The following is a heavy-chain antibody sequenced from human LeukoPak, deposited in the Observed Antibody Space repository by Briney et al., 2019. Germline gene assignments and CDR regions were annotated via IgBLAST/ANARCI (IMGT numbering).Heavy chain of an antibody. Sequence: NPSETLSLTCTVSGFSISSGYYWGWIRQPPGKGLECIGNIYRSGSTYYSPSLKSRVTISIDTSKNQFSLKLSSVTAADTAVYYCASPLYSSSHFDYWGQGALVTVSS. J-gene: IGHJ4*02. CDR2: IYRSGST. CDR3: ASPLYSSSHFDY. V-gene: IGHV4-38-2*02. D-gene: IGHD6-6*01. CDR1: GFSISSGYY.